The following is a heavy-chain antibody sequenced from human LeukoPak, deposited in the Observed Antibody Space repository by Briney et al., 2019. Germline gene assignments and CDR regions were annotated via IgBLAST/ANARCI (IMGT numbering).Heavy chain of an antibody. Sequence: TGGSLRLSCAASGFTFSSYWMHWVRHAPGKGLVRVSRINSDGSSTSYADSVKGRFTISRDNAKNTLYLQMNSLRAEDTAVYYWRKDIVVVDGMDVWGQGTTVTVSS. D-gene: IGHD2-15*01. V-gene: IGHV3-74*01. CDR2: INSDGSST. CDR1: GFTFSSYW. J-gene: IGHJ6*02. CDR3: RKDIVVVDGMDV.